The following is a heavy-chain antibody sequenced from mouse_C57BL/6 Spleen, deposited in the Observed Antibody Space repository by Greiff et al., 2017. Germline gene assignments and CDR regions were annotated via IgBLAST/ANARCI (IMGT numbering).Heavy chain of an antibody. Sequence: VKLMESGPELVKPGASVKLSCKASGYTFTSYDINWVKQRPGQGLEWIGWIYPRDGSTKYNEKFKGKATLTVDTSSSTAYMELHSLTSEDSAVYFCARELSMVTFAYWGQGTLVTVSA. D-gene: IGHD2-2*01. V-gene: IGHV1-85*01. CDR3: ARELSMVTFAY. CDR2: IYPRDGST. J-gene: IGHJ3*01. CDR1: GYTFTSYD.